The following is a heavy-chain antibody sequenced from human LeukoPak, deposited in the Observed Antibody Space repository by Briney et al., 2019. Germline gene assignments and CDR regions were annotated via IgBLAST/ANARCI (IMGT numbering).Heavy chain of an antibody. CDR1: GFTFSSYW. CDR3: ARESTPGIAAAGLFDY. D-gene: IGHD6-13*01. J-gene: IGHJ4*02. CDR2: ITGGGGGT. V-gene: IGHV3-23*01. Sequence: GGSLRLSCAASGFTFSSYWMSWVRQAPGKGLEWVSGITGGGGGTYYGDSVKGRFTISRDNSKNSLYLQMNSLRAEDTAVYYCARESTPGIAAAGLFDYWGQGTLVTVSS.